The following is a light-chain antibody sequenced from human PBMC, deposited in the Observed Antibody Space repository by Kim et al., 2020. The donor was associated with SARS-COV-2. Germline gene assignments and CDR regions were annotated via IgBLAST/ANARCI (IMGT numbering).Light chain of an antibody. CDR3: QAWDSSTVV. CDR2: QDS. V-gene: IGLV3-1*01. Sequence: LTQPASVSVSPGQTASITCSGDKLGDKYACWYQQKPGQSPVLVIYQDSKRPSGIPERFSGSNSGNTATLTISGTQAMDEADYYCQAWDSSTVV. J-gene: IGLJ2*01. CDR1: KLGDKY.